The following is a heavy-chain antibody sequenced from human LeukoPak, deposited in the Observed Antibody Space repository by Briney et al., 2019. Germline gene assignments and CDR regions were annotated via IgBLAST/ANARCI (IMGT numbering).Heavy chain of an antibody. Sequence: GGSLRLSCAASGFTFSSYWMSWVRQAPGKGLEWVANIKQDGGEKYYVDSVKGRFTVSRDNAKNTLYLQMNSLRAEDTAVYYCARTRAMATIDYWGQGTLVTVSS. D-gene: IGHD5-24*01. CDR1: GFTFSSYW. V-gene: IGHV3-7*01. J-gene: IGHJ4*02. CDR3: ARTRAMATIDY. CDR2: IKQDGGEK.